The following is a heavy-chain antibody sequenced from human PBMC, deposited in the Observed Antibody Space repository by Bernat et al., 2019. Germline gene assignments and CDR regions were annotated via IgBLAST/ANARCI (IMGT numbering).Heavy chain of an antibody. CDR1: GFTFSSYS. V-gene: IGHV3-48*01. CDR2: ISSSSSTI. CDR3: ARDRSGDYDPHFDY. Sequence: EVQLVESGGGLVQPGGSLRLSCAASGFTFSSYSMNWVRQAPGKGLEWVSYISSSSSTIFYADSVKGRFTISRDNAKNSLYRQMISLRAEDTAVYYCARDRSGDYDPHFDYWGQGTLVTVSS. D-gene: IGHD3-3*01. J-gene: IGHJ4*02.